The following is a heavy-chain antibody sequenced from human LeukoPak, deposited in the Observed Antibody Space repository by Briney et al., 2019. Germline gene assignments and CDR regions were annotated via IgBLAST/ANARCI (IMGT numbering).Heavy chain of an antibody. CDR1: GGSISSYY. V-gene: IGHV4-59*08. CDR3: ARHLRGVIPHFDY. Sequence: PSETLSLTCTVSGGSISSYYWSWIRQPPGKGLEWIGYMYYSGSTKYNPSLKSRVTISVDTSKKQFSPRLSSVTAADTAVYYCARHLRGVIPHFDYWGQGNLVTVSS. J-gene: IGHJ4*02. CDR2: MYYSGST. D-gene: IGHD3-10*01.